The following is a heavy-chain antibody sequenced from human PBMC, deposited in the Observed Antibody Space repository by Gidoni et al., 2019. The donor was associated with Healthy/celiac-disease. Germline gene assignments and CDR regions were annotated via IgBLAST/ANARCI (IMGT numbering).Heavy chain of an antibody. D-gene: IGHD3-16*02. V-gene: IGHV3-11*01. J-gene: IGHJ4*02. CDR3: ARGVLIRLGELSPEGYFDY. CDR1: GFTVSAYY. CDR2: ISSSGSTI. Sequence: ASSGFTVSAYYMRWSRQDPGKGLEWVAYISSSGSTIDYADSVEGRFTISRDNAKNSLYLQMNSLRAEDTAVYYCARGVLIRLGELSPEGYFDYWGQGTLVTVSS.